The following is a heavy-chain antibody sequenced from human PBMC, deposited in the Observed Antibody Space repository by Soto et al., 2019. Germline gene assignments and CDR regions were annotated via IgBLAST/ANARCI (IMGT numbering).Heavy chain of an antibody. Sequence: EASVKVSCKASGYTFTSYGISWVRQAPGQGLEWMGWISAYNGNTNYAQKLQGRVTMTTDTSTSTAYMELRSLRSDDTAVYYCARTESGSYGYYFDYWGQGTLVTVAS. CDR1: GYTFTSYG. J-gene: IGHJ4*02. CDR2: ISAYNGNT. CDR3: ARTESGSYGYYFDY. D-gene: IGHD1-26*01. V-gene: IGHV1-18*01.